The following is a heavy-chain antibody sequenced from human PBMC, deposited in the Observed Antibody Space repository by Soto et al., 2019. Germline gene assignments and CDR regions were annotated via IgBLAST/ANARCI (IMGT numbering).Heavy chain of an antibody. V-gene: IGHV3-30-3*01. CDR2: ISYDGSNK. D-gene: IGHD5-12*01. CDR1: GFTFSSYA. CDR3: ARDGRLRSYYFDY. J-gene: IGHJ4*02. Sequence: QVQLVESGGGVVQPGRSLRLSCAASGFTFSSYAMHWVRQAPGKGLEWVAVISYDGSNKYYADSVKDRFTISRDNSKNTLYLQMNSLRAEDTAVYYCARDGRLRSYYFDYWGQGTLVTVSS.